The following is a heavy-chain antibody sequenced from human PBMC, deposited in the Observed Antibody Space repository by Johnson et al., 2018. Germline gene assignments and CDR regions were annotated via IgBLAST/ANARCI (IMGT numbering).Heavy chain of an antibody. CDR3: AKDRSGGVDVPSEYFQH. J-gene: IGHJ1*01. Sequence: VQLLESGGGVVQPGRSXRLSCAASGFTFNFYAMHWVRQAPGRGMEWVAIISYDATSKYYADSVKGRFTISRDNPTNTLYLQMNSLRPEETAVYYFAKDRSGGVDVPSEYFQHWGQGTLVTVSS. D-gene: IGHD4-23*01. V-gene: IGHV3-30-3*01. CDR2: ISYDATSK. CDR1: GFTFNFYA.